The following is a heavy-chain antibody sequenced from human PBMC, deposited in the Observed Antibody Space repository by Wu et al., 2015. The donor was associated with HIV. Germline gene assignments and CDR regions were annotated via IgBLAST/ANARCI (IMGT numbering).Heavy chain of an antibody. Sequence: QVQLVQSGAEVKKPGSSVKVSCKASGGTFSSYAISWVRQAPGQGLEWMGGIIPIFGTANYAQKFQGRVTITADESTSTAYMELSSLRSEDTAVYYCARNPSTVTTTIYYYYYMDVWGKRDHGSPSP. V-gene: IGHV1-69*12. J-gene: IGHJ6*03. CDR1: GGTFSSYA. D-gene: IGHD4-17*01. CDR3: ARNPSTVTTTIYYYYYMDV. CDR2: IIPIFGTA.